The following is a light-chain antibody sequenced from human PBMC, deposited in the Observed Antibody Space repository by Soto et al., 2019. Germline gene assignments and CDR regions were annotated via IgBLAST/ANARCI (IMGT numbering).Light chain of an antibody. CDR1: SSDVGLYNY. CDR3: SSYTSSNTLYV. V-gene: IGLV2-14*01. J-gene: IGLJ1*01. Sequence: QSALTQPASVSGSPGQSITISCTGTSSDVGLYNYVSWYQQQPGKAPKLMIYVVSDRPSGVSDRFSGSRSGNTASLTISGLRAEDEADYYCSSYTSSNTLYVFGTGTKLTVL. CDR2: VVS.